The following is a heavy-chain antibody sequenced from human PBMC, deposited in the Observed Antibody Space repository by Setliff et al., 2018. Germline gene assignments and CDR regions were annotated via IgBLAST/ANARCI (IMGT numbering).Heavy chain of an antibody. CDR3: ARGPRYDYVWGSYRPSTSGDLYYFDY. V-gene: IGHV4-4*08. D-gene: IGHD3-16*02. Sequence: SETLSLTCTVSGGSISSYYWIWIRQPPGKGLEWIGYIYSSGRTNYNPSLKSRVTLSVDTSNNQFSLKVSSVTAADTAVYYCARGPRYDYVWGSYRPSTSGDLYYFDYWGQGTLVTVSS. CDR2: IYSSGRT. CDR1: GGSISSYY. J-gene: IGHJ4*02.